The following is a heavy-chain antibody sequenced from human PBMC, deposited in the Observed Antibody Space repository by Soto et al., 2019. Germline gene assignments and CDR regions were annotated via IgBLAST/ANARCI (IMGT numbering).Heavy chain of an antibody. J-gene: IGHJ3*02. CDR3: ATETPNSGSPSRWAFDI. CDR1: GGSISSGDYY. V-gene: IGHV4-30-4*01. Sequence: LCGGSISSGDYYWSWIRQPPGKGLEWIGYIYYSGSTYYNPSLKSRVTISVDTSKNQFSLKLSSVTAADTAVYYCATETPNSGSPSRWAFDIWGQGTMVTVSS. CDR2: IYYSGST. D-gene: IGHD1-26*01.